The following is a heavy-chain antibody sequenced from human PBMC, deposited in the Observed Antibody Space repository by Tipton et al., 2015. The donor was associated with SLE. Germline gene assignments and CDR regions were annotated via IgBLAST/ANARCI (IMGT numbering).Heavy chain of an antibody. D-gene: IGHD6-25*01. CDR2: IYSGGSST. V-gene: IGHV3-23*03. J-gene: IGHJ3*02. Sequence: SLRLSCAASGFTFSSYAMSWVRQAPGKGLEWVSVIYSGGSSTYYADSVKGRFTISRDNSKNTLYLQMNSLRAEDTAVYYCAKWAAAALDAFDIWGQGTMVTVPS. CDR3: AKWAAAALDAFDI. CDR1: GFTFSSYA.